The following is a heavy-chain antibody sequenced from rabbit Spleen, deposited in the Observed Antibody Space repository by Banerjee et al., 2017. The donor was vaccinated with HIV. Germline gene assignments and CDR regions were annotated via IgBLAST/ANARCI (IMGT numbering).Heavy chain of an antibody. D-gene: IGHD8-1*01. CDR1: GFSFTYIDY. Sequence: QSLEESGGDLVKPGASLTLTCTASGFSFTYIDYLCWVRQSPGKGPEWIACVAAGVSFTSYYATWAKGRFTISKTSSTTVTLQMTSLTAADTATYFCARDSGTSFSSYGMDLWGPGTLVTVS. V-gene: IGHV1S40*01. CDR2: VAAGVSFTS. J-gene: IGHJ6*01. CDR3: ARDSGTSFSSYGMDL.